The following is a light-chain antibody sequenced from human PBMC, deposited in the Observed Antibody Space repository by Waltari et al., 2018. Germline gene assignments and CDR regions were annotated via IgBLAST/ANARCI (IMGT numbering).Light chain of an antibody. CDR2: SAS. Sequence: DIQMTQSPSFVSAFVGDRVTISCRAGQNIGSWLAWYQQEPGKAPKLLIYSASSLQSGVPSRFSGTGSGKDFTLTISSLQPEDFATYYCQQAKNFPRTFGQGTKVEI. J-gene: IGKJ1*01. CDR1: QNIGSW. CDR3: QQAKNFPRT. V-gene: IGKV1-12*01.